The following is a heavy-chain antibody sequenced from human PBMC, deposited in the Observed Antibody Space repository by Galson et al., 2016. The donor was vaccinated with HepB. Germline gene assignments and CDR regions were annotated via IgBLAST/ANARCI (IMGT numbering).Heavy chain of an antibody. Sequence: QSGAEVKKPGESLRISCKGSGYSFTNYWITWVRQMPGKGLEWMGRINPSDSYSNYSPSFQGHDTISADKSISTAYLQWSSLKASDTAMYCCARQWFGGLSYNCIDFWGQGTTVTVSS. CDR2: INPSDSYS. J-gene: IGHJ6*02. CDR3: ARQWFGGLSYNCIDF. V-gene: IGHV5-10-1*01. CDR1: GYSFTNYW. D-gene: IGHD3-10*01.